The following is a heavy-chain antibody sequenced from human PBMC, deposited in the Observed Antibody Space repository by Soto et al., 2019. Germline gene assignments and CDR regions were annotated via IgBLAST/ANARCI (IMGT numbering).Heavy chain of an antibody. CDR2: IVVGSGNT. CDR1: GFTFTSSA. D-gene: IGHD6-19*01. CDR3: AAEGRSSGWYGIDYFDY. Sequence: ASVQVSCKASGFTFTSSAVQWVRQARGQRLEWIGWIVVGSGNTNYAQKFQERVTITRDMSTSTAYMELSSLRSEDTAVYYCAAEGRSSGWYGIDYFDYWGQGPLVTVSS. J-gene: IGHJ4*02. V-gene: IGHV1-58*01.